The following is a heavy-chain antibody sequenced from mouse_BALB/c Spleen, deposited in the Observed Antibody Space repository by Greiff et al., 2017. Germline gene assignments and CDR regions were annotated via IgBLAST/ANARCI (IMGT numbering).Heavy chain of an antibody. D-gene: IGHD2-14*01. J-gene: IGHJ2*01. CDR2: IYPGSGST. CDR3: ARKAYYRPYYFDY. Sequence: VKLMESGPELVKPGASVKMSCKASGYTFTDYVISWVKQRTGQGLEWIGEIYPGSGSTYYNEKFKGKATLTADKSSNTAYMQLSSLTSEDSAVYFCARKAYYRPYYFDYWGQGTTLTVSS. CDR1: GYTFTDYV. V-gene: IGHV1-77*01.